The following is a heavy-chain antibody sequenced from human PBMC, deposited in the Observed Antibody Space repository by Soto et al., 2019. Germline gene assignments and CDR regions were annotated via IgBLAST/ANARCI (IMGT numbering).Heavy chain of an antibody. Sequence: TLSLTCAVSSGSISSSNWWSWVRQPPGKGLEWIGEIYHSGSTNYNPSLKSRVTISVDKSKNQFSLKLSSVTAADTAVYYCARVPNRDLYFDYWGQGTLVTVSS. J-gene: IGHJ4*02. CDR3: ARVPNRDLYFDY. CDR2: IYHSGST. CDR1: SGSISSSNW. V-gene: IGHV4-4*02. D-gene: IGHD2-21*02.